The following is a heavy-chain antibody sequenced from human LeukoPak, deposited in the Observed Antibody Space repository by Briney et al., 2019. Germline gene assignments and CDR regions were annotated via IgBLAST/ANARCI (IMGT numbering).Heavy chain of an antibody. Sequence: SETLSLTCTVSGGSISSYYWGWIRQPPGKGLEWIGSIYYSGSTYYNPSLKSRVTISVDTSKNQFSLKLSSVTAADTAVYYCARDQGDRAFDIWGQGTMVTVSS. J-gene: IGHJ3*02. V-gene: IGHV4-39*07. CDR3: ARDQGDRAFDI. D-gene: IGHD3-16*01. CDR1: GGSISSYY. CDR2: IYYSGST.